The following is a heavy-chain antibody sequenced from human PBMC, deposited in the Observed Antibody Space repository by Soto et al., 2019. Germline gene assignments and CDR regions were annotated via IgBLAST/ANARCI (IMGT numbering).Heavy chain of an antibody. J-gene: IGHJ1*01. CDR2: IYYSGST. D-gene: IGHD3-22*01. Sequence: QHPGKGLEWIGYIYYSGSTYYNPSLKSRVTISVDTSKNQFSLKLSSVTAADTAVYYCAIYDSSGSRGFQHWGQGTLVTVSS. V-gene: IGHV4-31*02. CDR3: AIYDSSGSRGFQH.